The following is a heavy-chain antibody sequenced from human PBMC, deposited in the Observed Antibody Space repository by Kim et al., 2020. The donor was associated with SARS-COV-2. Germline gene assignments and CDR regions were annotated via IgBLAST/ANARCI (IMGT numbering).Heavy chain of an antibody. V-gene: IGHV1-46*01. Sequence: AQKFQGRVTMTRDTSTSTVYMELSSLRSEDTAVYYCARGDTVTTWNWFDPWGQGTLVTVSS. D-gene: IGHD4-17*01. J-gene: IGHJ5*02. CDR3: ARGDTVTTWNWFDP.